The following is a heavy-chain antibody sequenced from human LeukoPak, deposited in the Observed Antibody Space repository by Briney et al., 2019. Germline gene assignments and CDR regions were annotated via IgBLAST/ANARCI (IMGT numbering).Heavy chain of an antibody. Sequence: SETLSLTCTVSGGSISSSSYYWGWIRQPPGKGLEWIGSIYYSGSTYYSPSLKSRVTISVDTSKNQFSLKLSSVTAADTAVYYCARGCSSTSCYVFSGFDPWGQGTLVTVSS. J-gene: IGHJ5*02. V-gene: IGHV4-39*01. CDR1: GGSISSSSYY. CDR2: IYYSGST. D-gene: IGHD2-2*01. CDR3: ARGCSSTSCYVFSGFDP.